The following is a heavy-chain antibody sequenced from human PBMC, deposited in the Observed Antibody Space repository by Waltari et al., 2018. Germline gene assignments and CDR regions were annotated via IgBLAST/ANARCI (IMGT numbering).Heavy chain of an antibody. J-gene: IGHJ6*03. V-gene: IGHV4-59*01. D-gene: IGHD3-16*01. CDR3: ARQSGGNFSRYYYFYMDV. Sequence: QVQLQESGPGLVKPSETLSLTCTVSGGSISSYYWSWIRQPPGKGLEWIGYIYYSGSTNLHPSPQERVPHSVGTFKDQFSLKPGSCAAADTAVYFCARQSGGNFSRYYYFYMDVWGKGTTVTISS. CDR2: IYYSGST. CDR1: GGSISSYY.